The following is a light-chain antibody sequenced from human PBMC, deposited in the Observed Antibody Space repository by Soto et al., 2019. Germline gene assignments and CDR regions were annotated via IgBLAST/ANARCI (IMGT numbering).Light chain of an antibody. V-gene: IGKV2D-29*01. J-gene: IGKJ4*01. CDR3: MQSVELPLT. CDR1: QRLLHSDGKAY. Sequence: EIVLTQTPLSLSVTPGQPASISCKSSQRLLHSDGKAYLYWYLQRPGQPPQLLIYDVSKRFSGVPDRFSGSGSGTDFALKISRVEAEDVCVYYCMQSVELPLTFGGGTKVEIK. CDR2: DVS.